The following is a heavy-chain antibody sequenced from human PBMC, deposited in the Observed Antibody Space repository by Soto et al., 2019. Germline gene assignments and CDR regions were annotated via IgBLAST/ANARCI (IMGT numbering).Heavy chain of an antibody. Sequence: VQLRESGPGLVGSSATPSLTCTVSGGSITGYYWSWIRQPPVKGLEWIGYSYDSGTTTYNAALKSRGSISAETYTNQFALNLRSVTAADTAIYYCARRNYGEEGHFFDFWGQGVLVTVSS. D-gene: IGHD4-17*01. J-gene: IGHJ4*02. CDR1: GGSITGYY. V-gene: IGHV4-4*09. CDR2: SYDSGTT. CDR3: ARRNYGEEGHFFDF.